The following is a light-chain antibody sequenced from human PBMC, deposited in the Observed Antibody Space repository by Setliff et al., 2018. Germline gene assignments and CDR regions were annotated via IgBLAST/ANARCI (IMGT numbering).Light chain of an antibody. CDR2: DNN. V-gene: IGLV1-51*01. CDR3: GTWDSSLSAGV. CDR1: SSNIGNNY. J-gene: IGLJ3*02. Sequence: QSALTQPPSVPAAPGQKVTISCSGSSSNIGNNYVSWYQQLPGTAPKLLIYDNNKRPSGIPDRFSGSKSGTSATLGITGLQTGDEADYYCGTWDSSLSAGVFGGGTKVTVL.